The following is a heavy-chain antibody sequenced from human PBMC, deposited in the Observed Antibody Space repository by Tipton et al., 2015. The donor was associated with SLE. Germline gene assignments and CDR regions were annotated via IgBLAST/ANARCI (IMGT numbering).Heavy chain of an antibody. CDR1: GFTFSSYA. D-gene: IGHD6-13*01. Sequence: GSLRLSCAASGFTFSSYAMHWVRQAPGKGLEWVSHICCSGSTIYYADSVKGRFTISRDNAKNSLYLQMNSLRAEDTAVYYCARGVGLMAADGLFDYWGQGTLVTVSS. V-gene: IGHV3-48*03. CDR2: ICCSGSTI. CDR3: ARGVGLMAADGLFDY. J-gene: IGHJ4*02.